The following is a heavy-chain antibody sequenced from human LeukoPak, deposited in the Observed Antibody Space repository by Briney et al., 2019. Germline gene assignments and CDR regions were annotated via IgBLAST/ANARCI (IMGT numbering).Heavy chain of an antibody. Sequence: SVKVSCKSSGYTFTGYYMHWGRQAPGQGLDWIGIINPSGGSTTYAQKFQGRVTVTRDTSTSTVYMELSSLRSEETAVYCCARGREYVEQQLVPAYWGQGTLVTVSS. CDR2: INPSGGST. J-gene: IGHJ4*02. D-gene: IGHD6-13*01. CDR3: ARGREYVEQQLVPAY. V-gene: IGHV1-46*01. CDR1: GYTFTGYY.